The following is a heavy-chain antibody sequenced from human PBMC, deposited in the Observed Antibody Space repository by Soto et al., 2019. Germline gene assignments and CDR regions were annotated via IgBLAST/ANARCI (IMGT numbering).Heavy chain of an antibody. CDR3: ARAGDDYGDYRNWFDP. CDR1: GGSFSGYY. V-gene: IGHV4-34*01. D-gene: IGHD4-17*01. Sequence: QVQLQQWGAGLLKPSETLSLTCAVYGGSFSGYYWSWIRQPPGKGLEWIGEINHSGSTNYNPSLMIRVTISVDTSKNQFSLKLSSVTAADTAVYYCARAGDDYGDYRNWFDPWGQGTLVTVSS. CDR2: INHSGST. J-gene: IGHJ5*02.